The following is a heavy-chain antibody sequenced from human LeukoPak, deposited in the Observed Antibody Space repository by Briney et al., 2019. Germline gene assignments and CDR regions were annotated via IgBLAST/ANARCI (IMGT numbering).Heavy chain of an antibody. CDR1: GYTFTGYY. V-gene: IGHV1-2*04. J-gene: IGHJ3*02. D-gene: IGHD1-26*01. Sequence: GASVKVSCKASGYTFTGYYMHWVRQAPGQGLEWMGWINPNSGGTNYAQKFQGWVTMTRDTSISTAYMELSRLRSDDTAVYYCARDTVPVGGSYQYIDAFDIWGQGTMVTVSS. CDR3: ARDTVPVGGSYQYIDAFDI. CDR2: INPNSGGT.